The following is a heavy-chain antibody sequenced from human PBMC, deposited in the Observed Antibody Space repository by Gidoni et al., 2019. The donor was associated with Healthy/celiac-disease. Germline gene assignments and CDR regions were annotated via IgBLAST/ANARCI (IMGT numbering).Heavy chain of an antibody. CDR2: IFSNDEK. CDR1: GFSLSNARMG. V-gene: IGHV2-26*01. Sequence: QVTLKESGPVLVKPTETLTLTCTVSGFSLSNARMGVSWIRQPPGKALEWLAHIFSNDEKSYSTSLKSRLTISKDTSKSQVVLTMTNMDPVDTATYYCARSLGYCSSTSCYVSNWFDPWGQGTLVTVSS. CDR3: ARSLGYCSSTSCYVSNWFDP. D-gene: IGHD2-2*01. J-gene: IGHJ5*02.